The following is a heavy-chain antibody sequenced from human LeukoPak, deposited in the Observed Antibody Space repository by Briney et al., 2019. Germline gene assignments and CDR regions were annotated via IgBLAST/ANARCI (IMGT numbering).Heavy chain of an antibody. CDR2: ISGSGGST. V-gene: IGHV3-23*01. Sequence: GGSLRLSCAASGFTFSSYGMSWVRQAPGKGLEWVSAISGSGGSTYYADSVKGRFTISRDNSKNTLYLQMNSLRAEDTAVYYCAKGYCSSTSCPRGNYFDYWGQGTLVTVSS. CDR1: GFTFSSYG. J-gene: IGHJ4*02. D-gene: IGHD2-2*01. CDR3: AKGYCSSTSCPRGNYFDY.